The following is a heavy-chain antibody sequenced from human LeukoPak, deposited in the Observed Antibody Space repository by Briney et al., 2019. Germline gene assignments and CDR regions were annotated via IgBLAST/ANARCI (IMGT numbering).Heavy chain of an antibody. V-gene: IGHV4-59*08. CDR2: IYYSGST. D-gene: IGHD2-15*01. Sequence: SETLSLTCTVSGGSISSYYWSWIRQPPGKGLEWIGYIYYSGSTNYNPSLKSRVTISVDTSKNQFSLKLSSVTAADTAAYYCARNEVEGYCSGGSCYENWFDPWGQGTLVTVTS. J-gene: IGHJ5*02. CDR3: ARNEVEGYCSGGSCYENWFDP. CDR1: GGSISSYY.